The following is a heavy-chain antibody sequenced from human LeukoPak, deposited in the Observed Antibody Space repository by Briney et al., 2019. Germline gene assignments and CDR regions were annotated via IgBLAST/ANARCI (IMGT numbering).Heavy chain of an antibody. CDR1: GGSISSSSYY. V-gene: IGHV4-39*07. Sequence: SETLSFTCTVSGGSISSSSYYWGWIRQPPGKGLEWIGSIYYSGSTYYNPSLKSRVTISVDTSKNQFSPKLSSVTAADTAVYYCAEYKTEYYYYGMDVWGQGTTVTVSS. CDR2: IYYSGST. CDR3: AEYKTEYYYYGMDV. D-gene: IGHD2/OR15-2a*01. J-gene: IGHJ6*02.